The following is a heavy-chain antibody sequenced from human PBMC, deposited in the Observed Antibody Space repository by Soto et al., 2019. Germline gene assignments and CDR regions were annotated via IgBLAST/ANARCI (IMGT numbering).Heavy chain of an antibody. Sequence: GVSLRVSCAASGFTFSSYSMHWVRQAPGKGLEYVSAISSNGGSTYYANSVKGRFTISRDNSKNTLYLQMGSLRAEDMAVYYCAREMYGGRATGAFDIWGQGTMVTVSS. CDR2: ISSNGGST. D-gene: IGHD2-15*01. CDR1: GFTFSSYS. V-gene: IGHV3-64*01. CDR3: AREMYGGRATGAFDI. J-gene: IGHJ3*02.